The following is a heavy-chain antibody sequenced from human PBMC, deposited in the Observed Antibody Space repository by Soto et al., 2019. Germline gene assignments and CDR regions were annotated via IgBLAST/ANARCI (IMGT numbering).Heavy chain of an antibody. Sequence: QVQLVESGGGVVQPGRSLRLSCAASGFTFSSYGMHWVRQAPGKGLEWVAVISYDGSNKYYADSVKGRFTISRDNSKNTLCLQRNSLRDEDTAVYYCAKEGQYYDILTGYRSYYGMDVWGQGTTVTVSS. CDR1: GFTFSSYG. D-gene: IGHD3-9*01. CDR3: AKEGQYYDILTGYRSYYGMDV. V-gene: IGHV3-30*18. J-gene: IGHJ6*02. CDR2: ISYDGSNK.